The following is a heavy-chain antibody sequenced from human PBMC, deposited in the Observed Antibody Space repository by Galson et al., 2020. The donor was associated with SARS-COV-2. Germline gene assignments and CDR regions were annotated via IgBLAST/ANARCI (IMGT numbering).Heavy chain of an antibody. V-gene: IGHV4-34*01. J-gene: IGHJ6*02. CDR3: ARVRRFEYYYGFDV. D-gene: IGHD6-6*01. Sequence: SETLSLTCAVYGGSLSGYDWSWIRQAPGKRLEWLGESNHLGSTTHNPSLRSRVTISVDSSKSQYSLKVTSVTAADTATYYCARVRRFEYYYGFDVWGQGTTVTVSS. CDR2: SNHLGST. CDR1: GGSLSGYD.